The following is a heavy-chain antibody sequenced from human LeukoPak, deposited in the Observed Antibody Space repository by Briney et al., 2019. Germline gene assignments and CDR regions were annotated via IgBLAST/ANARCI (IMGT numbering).Heavy chain of an antibody. CDR2: NSGST. Sequence: SETLSLTCTVSGGSIGSYFWSWIRQPRENGLEWIGYNSGSTNYNPSLKSRVTISVEKSKNQLSLKLSSVTAADTAMYFCARGRGYGGNYLRAFDIWGQGTMVTVSS. CDR1: GGSIGSYF. J-gene: IGHJ3*02. D-gene: IGHD1-26*01. V-gene: IGHV4-59*08. CDR3: ARGRGYGGNYLRAFDI.